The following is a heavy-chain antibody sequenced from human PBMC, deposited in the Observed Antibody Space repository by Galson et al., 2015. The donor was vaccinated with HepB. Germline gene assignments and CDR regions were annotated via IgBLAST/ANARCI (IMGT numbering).Heavy chain of an antibody. CDR2: ISGSGDDT. V-gene: IGHV3-23*01. J-gene: IGHJ4*02. Sequence: SLRLSCAASEFSFSRYAMTWVRQAPGKGLEWVSVISGSGDDTYYTDSVKGRFTISRDNSKNTVYLQMNNLRVDDTAVYYCAKGRFGELLSAPSFDSWGQGTLVTVSS. D-gene: IGHD3-10*01. CDR3: AKGRFGELLSAPSFDS. CDR1: EFSFSRYA.